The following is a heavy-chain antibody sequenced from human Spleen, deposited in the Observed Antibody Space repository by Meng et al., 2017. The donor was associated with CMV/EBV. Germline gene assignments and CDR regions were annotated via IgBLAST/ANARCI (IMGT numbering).Heavy chain of an antibody. Sequence: VQLVQCGAEVKKPGSSVKVSCKLSGGTFSSYAISWVRQTPGQGLEWMGGIIPIFGTANYAQKFQGRVTITADESTSTAYMELSSLRSEDTAVYYCARVDSGSGSSFFYWGQGTLVTVSS. CDR3: ARVDSGSGSSFFY. V-gene: IGHV1-69*12. CDR2: IIPIFGTA. CDR1: GGTFSSYA. J-gene: IGHJ4*02. D-gene: IGHD3-10*01.